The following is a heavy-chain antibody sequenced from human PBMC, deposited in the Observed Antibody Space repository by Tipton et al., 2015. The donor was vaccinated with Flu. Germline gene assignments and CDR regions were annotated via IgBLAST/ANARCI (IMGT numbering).Heavy chain of an antibody. CDR3: ARRSSDYGGNCFDY. J-gene: IGHJ4*02. D-gene: IGHD4-23*01. CDR1: RYSISTGFY. Sequence: TLSLTCDVSRYSISTGFYWGWLRQPPGRGLEWIGNIYRSGSSYSNPSLRSRVTISVDTSQNQFFLRLNSVTAADTAVYYCARRSSDYGGNCFDYWGQGTLVTVSS. V-gene: IGHV4-38-2*01. CDR2: IYRSGSS.